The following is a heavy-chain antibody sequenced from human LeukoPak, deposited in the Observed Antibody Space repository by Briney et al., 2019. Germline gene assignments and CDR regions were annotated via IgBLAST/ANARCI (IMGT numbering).Heavy chain of an antibody. CDR3: ARGWGYFDY. Sequence: SGTLSLTCTVSGGSISNYYWSWIRQPPGKGLEWIGYIFYTGTTNYNFSLKSRLTISVDTSKNQFSLRLTSVTAADTAVYYCARGWGYFDYWGQGTLVTVSS. CDR1: GGSISNYY. CDR2: IFYTGTT. D-gene: IGHD6-19*01. J-gene: IGHJ4*02. V-gene: IGHV4-59*01.